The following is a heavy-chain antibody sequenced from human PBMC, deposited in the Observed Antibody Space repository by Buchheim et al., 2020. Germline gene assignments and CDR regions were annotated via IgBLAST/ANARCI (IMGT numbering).Heavy chain of an antibody. CDR1: GFTFSSYA. CDR3: ATGLDAVLTAY. Sequence: QVQLVESGGGVVQPGRSLRLSCAASGFTFSSYAMHWVRQAPGKGLEWVAVISSDGSNKYYADSVKGRFTISRDNYKHTLYLQMNSLRAEDTAVYYCATGLDAVLTAYWGQGTL. J-gene: IGHJ4*02. CDR2: ISSDGSNK. V-gene: IGHV3-30*04. D-gene: IGHD2-21*02.